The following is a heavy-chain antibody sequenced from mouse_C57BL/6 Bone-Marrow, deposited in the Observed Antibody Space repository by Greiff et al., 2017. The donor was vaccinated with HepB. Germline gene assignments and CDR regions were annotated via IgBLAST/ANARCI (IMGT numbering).Heavy chain of an antibody. CDR1: GYTFTSYA. J-gene: IGHJ3*01. CDR3: AGDEGGWFAY. V-gene: IGHV1-81*01. Sequence: VQLLQSGAELVRPGASVKLSCKASGYTFTSYAISWVKQSTGQGLEWIGEIYPGSGNTYYNEKFKGKATLTADKAYSTVYMELRSLKSEDSAVYFCAGDEGGWFAYWGQGTLVTVSA. CDR2: IYPGSGNT.